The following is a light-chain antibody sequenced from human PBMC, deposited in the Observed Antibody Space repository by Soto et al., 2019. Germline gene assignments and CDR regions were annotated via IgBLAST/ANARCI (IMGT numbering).Light chain of an antibody. Sequence: QSALTQPPSASGSPGQSVTISCTVTSSDVGGYNFVSWYQQHPGKAPQLIIYEVTKRPSGVPDRFSGSKSGNTASLTVSGLQTEDEADYYCSSYAATNNYVFGSGTKVTVL. V-gene: IGLV2-8*01. CDR1: SSDVGGYNF. CDR2: EVT. J-gene: IGLJ1*01. CDR3: SSYAATNNYV.